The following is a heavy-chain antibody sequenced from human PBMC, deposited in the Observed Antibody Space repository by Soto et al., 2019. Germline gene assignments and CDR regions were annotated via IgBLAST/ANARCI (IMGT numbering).Heavy chain of an antibody. CDR2: INHSGST. D-gene: IGHD3-3*01. J-gene: IGHJ6*03. Sequence: PSETLSLTCAVYGGSFSGYYWSWIRQPPGKGLEWIGEINHSGSTNYNPSLKSRVTISVDTSKNQFSLKLSSVTAADTAVYYCASRVSTIFGVARPGDYYYMDVWGKGTTVTVSS. CDR1: GGSFSGYY. CDR3: ASRVSTIFGVARPGDYYYMDV. V-gene: IGHV4-34*01.